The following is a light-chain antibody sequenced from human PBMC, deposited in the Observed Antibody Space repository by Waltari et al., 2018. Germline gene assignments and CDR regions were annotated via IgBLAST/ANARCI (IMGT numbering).Light chain of an antibody. CDR1: LTVSSK. CDR3: QQYNNWSRT. V-gene: IGKV3-15*01. CDR2: GAS. J-gene: IGKJ1*01. Sequence: EIVMTQSPATLSVSPGERATLSCRASLTVSSKLAWYQQKPGQAPRLLIYGASTRATCVPARFSGSGSGTEFTLTISSLQSEDFAVYYCQQYNNWSRTFGQGTKVEIK.